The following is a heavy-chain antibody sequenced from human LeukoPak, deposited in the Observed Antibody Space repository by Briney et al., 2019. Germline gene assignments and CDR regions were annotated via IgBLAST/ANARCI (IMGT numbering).Heavy chain of an antibody. CDR2: IYSGGDT. CDR3: ARGFFNFED. D-gene: IGHD3-3*01. V-gene: IGHV3-66*02. J-gene: IGHJ4*02. Sequence: PGGSLRLSCAASGFSVSGYYMSWVRQAPGRGLEWVSVIYSGGDTSYVDSVKGRFTVSRDNAKNTVDLHMNGLRPEDTAFYYCARGFFNFEDWGRGTLVTVSS. CDR1: GFSVSGYY.